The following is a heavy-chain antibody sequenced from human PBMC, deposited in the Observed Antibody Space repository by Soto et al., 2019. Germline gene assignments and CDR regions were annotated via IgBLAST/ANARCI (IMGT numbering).Heavy chain of an antibody. CDR2: INSDGSST. V-gene: IGHV3-74*01. D-gene: IGHD1-1*01. CDR1: GFTFSSYW. CDR3: ARENWNPTHYYYYGMDV. J-gene: IGHJ6*02. Sequence: EVQLVGSGGGLVQPGGSLRLSCAASGFTFSSYWMHWVRQAPGKGLVWISRINSDGSSTSYADSVKGRFTISRDNAKNTLYLQMNSLRAEDTAVYYCARENWNPTHYYYYGMDVWGQGTTVTVSS.